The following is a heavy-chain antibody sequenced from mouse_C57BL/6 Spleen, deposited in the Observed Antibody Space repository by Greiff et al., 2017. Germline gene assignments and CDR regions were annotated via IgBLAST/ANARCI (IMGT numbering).Heavy chain of an antibody. D-gene: IGHD1-1*01. J-gene: IGHJ2*01. V-gene: IGHV1-55*01. CDR3: ARRRSITTVVAYYCDY. CDR1: GNTFPSYW. CDR2: IFPGSGST. Sequence: VKLQQPGAELVKPGASVKMSCKASGNTFPSYWITWVNQRPGQALEWIGDIFPGSGSTNYKEKFKSKATLTVDTSSSTAYMQLSSLTSEDSAVYYCARRRSITTVVAYYCDYWGQGTTLTVSS.